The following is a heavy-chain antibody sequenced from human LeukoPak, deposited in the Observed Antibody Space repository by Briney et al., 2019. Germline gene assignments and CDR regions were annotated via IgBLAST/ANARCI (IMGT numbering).Heavy chain of an antibody. J-gene: IGHJ4*02. CDR3: AKDAVWFGELLSALFDY. D-gene: IGHD3-10*01. CDR2: IRYDGSNK. CDR1: GFTFSSYG. Sequence: GGSLRLSCAASGFTFSSYGMHWVRQAPGKGLEWVAFIRYDGSNKYYADSVKGRFTISRDNSKNTLYLQMNSLRAEDMAVYYCAKDAVWFGELLSALFDYWGQGTLVTVSS. V-gene: IGHV3-30*02.